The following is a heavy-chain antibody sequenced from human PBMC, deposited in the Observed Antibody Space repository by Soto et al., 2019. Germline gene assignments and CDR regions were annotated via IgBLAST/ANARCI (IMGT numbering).Heavy chain of an antibody. V-gene: IGHV4-31*03. Sequence: NPSDTLSLTCNVSSGSISSGGYYWSLIRQHPWKGLEWIGYIYYSGSTYYNPSLKSRVTISVDTSKNQFSLKLSSVTAADTAVYYCASSNWNYAAYWGQGTLVTVSS. J-gene: IGHJ4*02. CDR3: ASSNWNYAAY. CDR1: SGSISSGGYY. D-gene: IGHD1-1*01. CDR2: IYYSGST.